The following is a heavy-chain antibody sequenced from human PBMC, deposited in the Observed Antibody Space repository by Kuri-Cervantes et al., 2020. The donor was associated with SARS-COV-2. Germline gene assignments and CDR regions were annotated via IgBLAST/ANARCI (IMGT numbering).Heavy chain of an antibody. CDR2: ISGSGGST. CDR3: ARDPHGMDV. V-gene: IGHV3-23*01. CDR1: GFTFSSYA. Sequence: GESLKISCAASGFTFSSYAMSWVRQAPGKGLEWVSAISGSGGSTYYADSVKGRFTISRDKAKNTLYLQMNSLRPEDTAVYYCARDPHGMDVWGQGTMVTVSS. J-gene: IGHJ6*02.